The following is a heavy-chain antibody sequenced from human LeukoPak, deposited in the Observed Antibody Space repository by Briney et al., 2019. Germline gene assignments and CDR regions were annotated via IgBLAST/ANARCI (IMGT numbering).Heavy chain of an antibody. CDR3: ARLPAITTYYYCYMDV. CDR1: GGSISSSTHY. V-gene: IGHV4-39*01. J-gene: IGHJ6*03. D-gene: IGHD3-16*01. Sequence: KPSETLSLTCTVSGGSISSSTHYWGWIRQAPGKRLECIGTIYYSGSSYYNPSLKSRVTMSVDTSKNQFSLRLSSVTAADTAVYYCARLPAITTYYYCYMDVWGKGTMVTVSS. CDR2: IYYSGSS.